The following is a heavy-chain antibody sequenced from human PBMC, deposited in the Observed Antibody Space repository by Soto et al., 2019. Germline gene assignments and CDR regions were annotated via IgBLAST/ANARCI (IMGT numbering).Heavy chain of an antibody. CDR3: ANLRGSGSYYKGPYRAFDI. Sequence: GASVKVSCKASGGTFSSYTISWVRQAPGQGLEWMGRIIPILGIANYAQKLQGRVTITADKSTSTAYMELSSLRSEDTAVYYCANLRGSGSYYKGPYRAFDIWGQGTMVTVSS. V-gene: IGHV1-69*02. D-gene: IGHD3-10*01. CDR2: IIPILGIA. CDR1: GGTFSSYT. J-gene: IGHJ3*02.